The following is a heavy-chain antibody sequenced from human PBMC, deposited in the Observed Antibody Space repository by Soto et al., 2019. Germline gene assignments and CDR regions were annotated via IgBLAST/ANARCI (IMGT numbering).Heavy chain of an antibody. D-gene: IGHD3-22*01. CDR1: GYSFATSG. J-gene: IGHJ4*02. CDR3: ARAGQYYDASGYAN. CDR2: ISAYNGNS. V-gene: IGHV1-18*01. Sequence: QVKLVQSGAKGKKPGASIKVSCKASGYSFATSGMTWVRQAPGQGLEWVGWISAYNGNSNYDQNLQDRVTMTTDTSTTTAYLELRNLRSDDSAVYYCARAGQYYDASGYANWGQGTLVTVSS.